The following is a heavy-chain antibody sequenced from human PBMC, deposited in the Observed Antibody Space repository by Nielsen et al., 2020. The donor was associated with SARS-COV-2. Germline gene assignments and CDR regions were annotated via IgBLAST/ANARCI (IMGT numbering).Heavy chain of an antibody. CDR2: ISSSSMYI. D-gene: IGHD2-2*01. CDR3: ARDLTDIVVKPIATHFEY. V-gene: IGHV3-21*06. CDR1: GFTFSSYS. Sequence: GGSLRLSCAASGFTFSSYSMNWVRQAPGKGLEWVSSISSSSMYIYIADSVKGRFTISRDNAKNSLYLQMNSLRAEDTGVYYCARDLTDIVVKPIATHFEYWGQGTLVTVSS. J-gene: IGHJ4*02.